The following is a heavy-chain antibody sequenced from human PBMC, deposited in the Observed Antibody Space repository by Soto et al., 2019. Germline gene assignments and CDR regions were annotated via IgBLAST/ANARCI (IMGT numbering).Heavy chain of an antibody. J-gene: IGHJ6*02. V-gene: IGHV1-24*01. CDR3: ATGGYSYGYWRSVRGMDV. D-gene: IGHD5-18*01. CDR1: GYTLTELS. Sequence: QVQLVQSGAEVKKPGASVKVSCKVSGYTLTELSMHWVRQAPGKGLEWMGGFDPEDGETIYAQKFQGRVTMTEDTSTDTAYMELSSLRSEDTAVYYCATGGYSYGYWRSVRGMDVWGQGTTVTVSS. CDR2: FDPEDGET.